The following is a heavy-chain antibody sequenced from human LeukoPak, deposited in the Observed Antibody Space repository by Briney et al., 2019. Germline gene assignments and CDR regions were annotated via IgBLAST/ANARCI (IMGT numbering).Heavy chain of an antibody. CDR2: IYYSGST. D-gene: IGHD2-2*01. CDR1: GSSVSSGSYY. CDR3: ARYCSSTSCFDNAFDI. J-gene: IGHJ3*02. V-gene: IGHV4-61*01. Sequence: PSETLSLTCTVSGSSVSSGSYYWSWIRQPPGKGLEWIGYIYYSGSTNYNPSLKSRVTMSVDTSKNQFSLKLSSVTAADTAVYYCARYCSSTSCFDNAFDIWGQGTMVTVSS.